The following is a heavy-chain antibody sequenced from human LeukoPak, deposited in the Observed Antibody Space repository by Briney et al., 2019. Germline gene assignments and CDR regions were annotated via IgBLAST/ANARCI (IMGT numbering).Heavy chain of an antibody. D-gene: IGHD6-19*01. CDR2: ITNSGSTI. V-gene: IGHV3-48*01. J-gene: IGHJ4*02. CDR3: AILPNSSGWYGDY. Sequence: GGSLRLSCAASGFTFSSYAMNWVRQAPGKGPEWISYITNSGSTIYYADSVKGRFTISRDNAKNSLVLQMNSLRAEDTAVYYCAILPNSSGWYGDYWGQGTLVTVSS. CDR1: GFTFSSYA.